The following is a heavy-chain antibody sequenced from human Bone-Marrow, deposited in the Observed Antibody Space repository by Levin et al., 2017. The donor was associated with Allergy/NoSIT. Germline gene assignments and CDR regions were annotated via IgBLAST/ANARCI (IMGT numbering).Heavy chain of an antibody. J-gene: IGHJ4*02. CDR1: GFTFSSYA. V-gene: IGHV3-23*01. CDR3: AKILLYSSGGEFDY. Sequence: GESLKISCAASGFTFSSYAMSWVRQAPGKGLEWVSAISGSGGSTYYADSVKGRFTISRDNSKNTLYLQMNSLRAEDTAVYYCAKILLYSSGGEFDYWGQGTLVTVSS. D-gene: IGHD6-19*01. CDR2: ISGSGGST.